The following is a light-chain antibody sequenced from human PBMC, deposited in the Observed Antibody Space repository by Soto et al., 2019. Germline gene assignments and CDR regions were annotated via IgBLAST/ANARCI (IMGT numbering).Light chain of an antibody. V-gene: IGLV4-69*01. CDR3: QTWGTGIHWV. J-gene: IGLJ3*02. Sequence: QLVLTQSPSASASLGASVKLTCTLSSGHSSYAIAWHQQQPEKGPRYLLKLNSDGSHSKGDVIPDRFSGSSSGAERYLTIASLQSEEEADYYCQTWGTGIHWVFGGGTKLTVL. CDR2: LNSDGSH. CDR1: SGHSSYA.